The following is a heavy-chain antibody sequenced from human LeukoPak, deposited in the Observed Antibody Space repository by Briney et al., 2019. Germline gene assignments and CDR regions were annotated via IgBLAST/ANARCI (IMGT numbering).Heavy chain of an antibody. D-gene: IGHD3-10*01. CDR1: GGSISSGGYY. CDR3: ARGAIFTMGGDY. Sequence: SETLSLTCTASGGSISSGGYYWSWIRQHPGKGLEWIGYIYYSGSTYYNPSLKSRVTISVDTSKNQFSLKLSSVTAADTAVYYCARGAIFTMGGDYWGQGTLVTVSS. J-gene: IGHJ4*02. V-gene: IGHV4-31*03. CDR2: IYYSGST.